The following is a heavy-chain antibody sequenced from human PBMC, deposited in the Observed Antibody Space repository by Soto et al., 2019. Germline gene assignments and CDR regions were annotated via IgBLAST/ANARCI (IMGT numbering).Heavy chain of an antibody. V-gene: IGHV3-30-3*01. CDR2: ISYDGSNK. Sequence: QVQLVESGGGVVQPGRSLRLSCAASGFTFSSYAMHWVRQAPGKGLEWVAVISYDGSNKYYADSVKGRFTISRDNSKNTLYLQMNSLRAEDTAVYYCARDQXRGWGAVNMDVWGQGTTVTVSS. D-gene: IGHD3-10*01. J-gene: IGHJ6*02. CDR3: ARDQXRGWGAVNMDV. CDR1: GFTFSSYA.